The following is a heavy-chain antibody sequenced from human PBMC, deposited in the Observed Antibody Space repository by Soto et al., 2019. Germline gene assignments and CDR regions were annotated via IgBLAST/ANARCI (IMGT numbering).Heavy chain of an antibody. CDR1: GFTFSSYG. CDR3: ARDDGDTAMALDY. Sequence: ALRLSCAASGFTFSSYGMHWVRQAPGKGLEWVAVIWYDGSNKYYADSVKGRFTISRDNSKNTLYLQMNSLRAEDTAVYYCARDDGDTAMALDYWGQGTLVTVSS. D-gene: IGHD5-18*01. CDR2: IWYDGSNK. J-gene: IGHJ4*02. V-gene: IGHV3-33*01.